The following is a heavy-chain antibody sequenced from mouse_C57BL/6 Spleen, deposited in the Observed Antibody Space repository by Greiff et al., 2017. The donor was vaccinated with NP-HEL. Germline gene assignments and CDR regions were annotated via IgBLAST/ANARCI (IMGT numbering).Heavy chain of an antibody. CDR1: GYAFSSSW. CDR3: ARWPTVVAYYFDY. Sequence: VQRVESGPELVKPGASVKISCKASGYAFSSSWMNWVKQRPGKGLEWIGRIYPGDGDTNYNGKFKGKATLTADKSSSTAYMQLSSLTSEDSAVYFCARWPTVVAYYFDYWGQGTTLTVSS. V-gene: IGHV1-82*01. CDR2: IYPGDGDT. D-gene: IGHD1-1*01. J-gene: IGHJ2*01.